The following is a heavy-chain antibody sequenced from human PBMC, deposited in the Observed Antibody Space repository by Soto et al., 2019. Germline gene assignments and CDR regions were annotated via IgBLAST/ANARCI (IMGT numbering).Heavy chain of an antibody. CDR1: GGTFSRYA. J-gene: IGHJ4*02. V-gene: IGHV1-69*13. D-gene: IGHD2-15*01. Sequence: ASVKVSCKASGGTFSRYAISWVRQAPGQGLEWMGGIIPIFGTAKYAEKFQGRVMITADESTTTAYMELSSLTSEDTAVYYCARDLGGWPDYWGQGTLVTVSS. CDR3: ARDLGGWPDY. CDR2: IIPIFGTA.